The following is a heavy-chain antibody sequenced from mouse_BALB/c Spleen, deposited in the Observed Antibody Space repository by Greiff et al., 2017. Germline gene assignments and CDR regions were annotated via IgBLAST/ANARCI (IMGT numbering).Heavy chain of an antibody. CDR2: IHYSGST. D-gene: IGHD2-1*01. J-gene: IGHJ4*01. CDR3: ARLVYGNYAMDY. V-gene: IGHV3-1*02. Sequence: EVQLQESGPDLVKPSQSLSLTCTVTGYSITSGYSWPWIRHFPGNKLEWMGYIHYSGSTNYNPSLKSRISITRDTSKNQFFLQLNSVTTEDTATYYCARLVYGNYAMDYWGQGTSVTVSS. CDR1: GYSITSGYS.